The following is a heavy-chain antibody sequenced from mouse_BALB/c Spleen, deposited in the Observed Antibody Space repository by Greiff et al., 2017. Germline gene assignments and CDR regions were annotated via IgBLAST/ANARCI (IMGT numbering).Heavy chain of an antibody. V-gene: IGHV14-4*02. Sequence: VQLKQSGAELVRSGASVKLSCTASGFNIKDYYMHWVKQRPEQGLEWIGWIDPENGDTEYAPKFQGKATMTADTSSNTAYLQLSSLTSEDTAVYYCNAHFFTTVAPYWYFDVWGAGTTVTVSS. D-gene: IGHD1-1*01. CDR3: NAHFFTTVAPYWYFDV. J-gene: IGHJ1*01. CDR2: IDPENGDT. CDR1: GFNIKDYY.